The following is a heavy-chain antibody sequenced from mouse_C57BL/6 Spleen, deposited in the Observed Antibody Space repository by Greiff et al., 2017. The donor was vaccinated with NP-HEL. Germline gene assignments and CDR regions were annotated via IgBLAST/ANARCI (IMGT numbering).Heavy chain of an antibody. D-gene: IGHD1-1*01. J-gene: IGHJ2*01. CDR2: INPSNGGT. V-gene: IGHV1-53*01. Sequence: VQLQQPGTELVKPGASVKLSCKASGYTFTSYWMPWVKQRPGQGLEWIGNINPSNGGTNYNEKFKSKATLTVDKSSSTAYMQLSSLTSEVSAVYYCARGDYSGSRCFDYWGQGTTLTVSS. CDR3: ARGDYSGSRCFDY. CDR1: GYTFTSYW.